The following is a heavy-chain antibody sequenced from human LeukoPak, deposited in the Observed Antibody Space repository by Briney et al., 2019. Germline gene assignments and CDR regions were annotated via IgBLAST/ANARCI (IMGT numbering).Heavy chain of an antibody. J-gene: IGHJ4*02. CDR1: GGSISSGDYY. V-gene: IGHV4-30-4*08. CDR3: ARGLGGGYTYFDY. D-gene: IGHD5-24*01. Sequence: PSQTLSLTCTVSGGSISSGDYYWSWIRQPPGKGLEWLGYIYYSGSTYYNPSLKSRVTISVDTSKNQFSLKLSSVTAADTAVYYCARGLGGGYTYFDYWGQGTLVTVSS. CDR2: IYYSGST.